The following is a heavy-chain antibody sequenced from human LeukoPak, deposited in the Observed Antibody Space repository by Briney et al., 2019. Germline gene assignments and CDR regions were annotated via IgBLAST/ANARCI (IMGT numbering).Heavy chain of an antibody. CDR2: VSYSGST. CDR1: GGSISGYY. CDR3: ARDRGSAGGFDF. J-gene: IGHJ4*02. D-gene: IGHD6-13*01. V-gene: IGHV4-59*01. Sequence: SETLSLACTVSGGSISGYYWSWIRQPPGKGLEWIAFVSYSGSTNYNPSLKNRVTISRDTSKNQLSLKLSSVTAADTAVYYCARDRGSAGGFDFWGQGALVTVSS.